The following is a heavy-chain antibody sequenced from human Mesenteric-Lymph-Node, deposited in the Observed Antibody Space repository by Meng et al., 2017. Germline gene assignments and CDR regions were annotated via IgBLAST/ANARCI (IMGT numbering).Heavy chain of an antibody. CDR3: ARDRVLGY. Sequence: SETLSLTCTVSGGSISSYYWSWIRQPPGKGLEWIGYIYYSGSTNYNPSLKSRVTISVDTSKNQFSLKLSSVTAADTAVYYCARDRVLGYWGQGKLVNGAS. V-gene: IGHV4-59*01. J-gene: IGHJ4*02. CDR2: IYYSGST. CDR1: GGSISSYY. D-gene: IGHD3-16*01.